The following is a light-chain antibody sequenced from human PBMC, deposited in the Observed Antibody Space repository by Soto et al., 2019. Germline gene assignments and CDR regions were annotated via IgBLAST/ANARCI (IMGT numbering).Light chain of an antibody. J-gene: IGKJ2*01. V-gene: IGKV4-1*01. CDR3: QQYESTTPT. CDR2: WAS. Sequence: DIVMTQSPDSLAVSLGERATINCKSSQSVLYSSNNKNYLAWYQQRPGQPPKLLIYWASTRESGVPDRFSGSGSGTDVTLTITSLQAEDVAVYYCQQYESTTPTFGQGTKLEI. CDR1: QSVLYSSNNKNY.